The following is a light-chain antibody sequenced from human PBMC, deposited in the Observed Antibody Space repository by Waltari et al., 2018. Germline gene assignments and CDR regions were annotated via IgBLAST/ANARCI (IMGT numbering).Light chain of an antibody. CDR2: WAS. V-gene: IGKV4-1*01. J-gene: IGKJ2*01. CDR3: QQCYSFPYT. Sequence: DIVMTQSPDSLAVSLGERATINCKSSQSVLSSSNNKNYLGWYQQKQGQPPKLLISWASTRESGVPDRLSGSGSGTDFTLTISSLQAEDVAVYYCQQCYSFPYTFGQGTKLEIK. CDR1: QSVLSSSNNKNY.